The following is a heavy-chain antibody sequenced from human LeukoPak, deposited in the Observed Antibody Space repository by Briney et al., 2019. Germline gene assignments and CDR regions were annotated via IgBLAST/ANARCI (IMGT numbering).Heavy chain of an antibody. Sequence: ASVKVSCKASGGTFSSYAISWVRQAPGQGLEWMGGIIPIFGTANYAQKLQGRVTMTTDTSTSTAYMELRSLTSDDTAVYYCARGGVTSVVDVWGKGTTVTISS. V-gene: IGHV1-69*05. CDR3: ARGGVTSVVDV. CDR2: IIPIFGTA. D-gene: IGHD4-23*01. CDR1: GGTFSSYA. J-gene: IGHJ6*04.